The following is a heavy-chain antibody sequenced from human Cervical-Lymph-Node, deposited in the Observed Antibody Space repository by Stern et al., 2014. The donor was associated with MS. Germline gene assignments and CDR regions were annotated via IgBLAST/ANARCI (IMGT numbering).Heavy chain of an antibody. CDR3: AHDSGV. J-gene: IGHJ4*02. CDR2: IFWDDAR. V-gene: IGHV2-5*02. D-gene: IGHD3-10*01. CDR1: GVSLNTSGVG. Sequence: ESGPAVVKPTQTLTLICSLSGVSLNTSGVGVGWIRQPPGNGLEWLALIFWDDARHYSPSLKNKLTISKDTTKNQVVLRMPNMDPVDTAAYYCAHDSGVGGRGTLVTVSS.